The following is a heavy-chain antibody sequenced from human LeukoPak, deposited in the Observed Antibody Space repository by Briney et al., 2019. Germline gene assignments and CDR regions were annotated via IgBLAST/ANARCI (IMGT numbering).Heavy chain of an antibody. CDR3: AKATYYYDSSGVPYYFDY. D-gene: IGHD3-22*01. V-gene: IGHV3-23*01. J-gene: IGHJ4*02. Sequence: GGSLRLSCAASGFTFSSYGMSWVRHAPGKGLEWVSAISGSGGSTYYADSVKGRFTISRDNSKNTLYLQMNSLRAEDTAVYYCAKATYYYDSSGVPYYFDYWGQGTLVTVSS. CDR1: GFTFSSYG. CDR2: ISGSGGST.